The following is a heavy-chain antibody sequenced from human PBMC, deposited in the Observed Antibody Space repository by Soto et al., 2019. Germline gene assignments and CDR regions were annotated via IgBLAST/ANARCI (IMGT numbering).Heavy chain of an antibody. J-gene: IGHJ3*02. Sequence: GASVKVSCKASGGTFSSYTISWVRQAPGQGLEWMGRIIPIPGIANYAQKFQSRVTITADKSTSTAYMELSSLRSEDTAVYYCARVSSSSSLHDAFDIPGQGTIVTVSS. CDR1: GGTFSSYT. CDR2: IIPIPGIA. V-gene: IGHV1-69*02. D-gene: IGHD6-6*01. CDR3: ARVSSSSSLHDAFDI.